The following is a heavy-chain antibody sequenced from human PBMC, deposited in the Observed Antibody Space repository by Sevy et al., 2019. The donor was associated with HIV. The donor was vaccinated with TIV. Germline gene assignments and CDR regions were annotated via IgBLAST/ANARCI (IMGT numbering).Heavy chain of an antibody. V-gene: IGHV3-21*01. CDR1: GFTFSSYA. CDR3: ARDLFRGGNAVYGY. Sequence: GGSLRLSCAASGFTFSSYAMNWVRQAPGKGLEWVSSINAISSNIYYADSVKGRFTISRVNAEKSLYLQMSSVRAEDTAVNYCARDLFRGGNAVYGYWGQGTLVTVSS. CDR2: INAISSNI. D-gene: IGHD2-8*01. J-gene: IGHJ4*02.